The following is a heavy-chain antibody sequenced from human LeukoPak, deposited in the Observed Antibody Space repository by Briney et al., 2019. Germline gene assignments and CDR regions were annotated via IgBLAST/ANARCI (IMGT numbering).Heavy chain of an antibody. CDR2: INSDGSST. V-gene: IGHV3-74*01. CDR3: AREGKNYYYYMDV. J-gene: IGHJ6*03. CDR1: GFTFSSYW. Sequence: GGSLRLSCAASGFTFSSYWMHWVRQAPGKGLVWVSRINSDGSSTSYADSVKGRFTISRDNAKNTLYLQMNSLRAEDTAVYYCAREGKNYYYYMDVWGKGTTVTVSS.